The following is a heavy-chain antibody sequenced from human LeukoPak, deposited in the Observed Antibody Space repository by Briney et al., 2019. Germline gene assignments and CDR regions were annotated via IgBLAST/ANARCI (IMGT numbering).Heavy chain of an antibody. CDR2: IIPILGIA. Sequence: GASVKVSCKASGYTFTGYYMHWVRQAPGQGLEWMGRIIPILGIANYAQKFQGRVTITADKSTSTAYMELSSLRSEDTAVYYCARDSIWSFWSGAMDVWGQGTTVTVSS. J-gene: IGHJ6*02. V-gene: IGHV1-69*04. D-gene: IGHD3-3*01. CDR1: GYTFTGYY. CDR3: ARDSIWSFWSGAMDV.